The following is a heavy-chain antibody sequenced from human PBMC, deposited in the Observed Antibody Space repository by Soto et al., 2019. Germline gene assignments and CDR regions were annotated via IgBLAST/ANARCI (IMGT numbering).Heavy chain of an antibody. Sequence: QVQLQESGPRLVEASQTLSLTCTVSNASITSSGYYWSWVRQPPGKRLEWIGYIYHSGSTFYSPSLQSRLTMSVDTSKNQFSRTVRSATAADTAVYHCARMSGTYYDPDYWGQGTLGTVSS. CDR2: IYHSGST. V-gene: IGHV4-31*03. CDR3: ARMSGTYYDPDY. CDR1: NASITSSGYY. D-gene: IGHD1-26*01. J-gene: IGHJ4*02.